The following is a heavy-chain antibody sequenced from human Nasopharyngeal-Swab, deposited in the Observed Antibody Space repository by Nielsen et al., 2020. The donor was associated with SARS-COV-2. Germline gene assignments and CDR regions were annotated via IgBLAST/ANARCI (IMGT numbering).Heavy chain of an antibody. Sequence: WIRQPPGKGPEWIGEIHRGGTTNYNPSLESRVTISLDKSKNQFSLRLNSVTAADTDVYYCANVRVASAGTFDFWGQGTLVTVSS. CDR3: ANVRVASAGTFDF. J-gene: IGHJ4*02. CDR2: IHRGGTT. D-gene: IGHD6-13*01. V-gene: IGHV4-4*02.